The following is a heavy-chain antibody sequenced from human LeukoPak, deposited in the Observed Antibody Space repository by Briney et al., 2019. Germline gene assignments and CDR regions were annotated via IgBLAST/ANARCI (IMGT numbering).Heavy chain of an antibody. CDR1: GDSINSLDL. J-gene: IGHJ4*02. CDR2: MYLSGTT. V-gene: IGHV4-4*02. D-gene: IGHD3-22*01. Sequence: SETLSLTCTVSGDSINSLDLWSWVRQPPGKGLEWIGEMYLSGTTHSNPSVKSRVTISIDKSKNQFFLNLSSATAADTAVYYCTGLVGRYSSGLYYYYFDYWGQGTLVTVSS. CDR3: TGLVGRYSSGLYYYYFDY.